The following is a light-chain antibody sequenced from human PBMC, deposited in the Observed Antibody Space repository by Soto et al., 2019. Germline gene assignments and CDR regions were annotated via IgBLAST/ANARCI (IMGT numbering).Light chain of an antibody. J-gene: IGLJ1*01. CDR2: DVT. CDR1: SSDVGGYNF. V-gene: IGLV2-14*01. CDR3: SSYTSISTYV. Sequence: QSVLTQPASVSGSPGQSITISCTGTSSDVGGYNFVSWYQQHPDKAPKLMIYDVTNRPSGVSNRFSGSKSGNTASLTISGLQAEDEADYYCSSYTSISTYVFRTGTKVTVL.